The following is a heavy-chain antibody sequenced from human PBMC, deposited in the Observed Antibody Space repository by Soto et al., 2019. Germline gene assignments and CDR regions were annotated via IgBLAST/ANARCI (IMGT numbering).Heavy chain of an antibody. J-gene: IGHJ4*02. D-gene: IGHD6-19*01. CDR3: VREYSSGGIDY. CDR2: VFSNDEK. CDR1: GFSLSNARMG. Sequence: QVTLKESGPVLVKPTETLTLTCTVSGFSLSNARMGVSWIRQPPGKALEWLAHVFSNDEKSYSTSLKSRLTISKDTSKSQVVLTMTIMDPVDTATYYCVREYSSGGIDYWGQGTLVTVSS. V-gene: IGHV2-26*01.